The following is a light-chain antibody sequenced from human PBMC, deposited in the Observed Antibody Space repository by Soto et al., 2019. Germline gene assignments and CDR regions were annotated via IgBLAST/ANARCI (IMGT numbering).Light chain of an antibody. Sequence: IQMTQSPSSLSASLGDRVTITCRASRTIDNYLNWYQQKPGRAPELLVYATSSLQSGVPSRFTGGGSGTHFTLTITDMQPDDFATYYCQQYYRYPWTFGQGTKVDIK. CDR1: RTIDNY. CDR3: QQYYRYPWT. J-gene: IGKJ1*01. V-gene: IGKV1-39*01. CDR2: ATS.